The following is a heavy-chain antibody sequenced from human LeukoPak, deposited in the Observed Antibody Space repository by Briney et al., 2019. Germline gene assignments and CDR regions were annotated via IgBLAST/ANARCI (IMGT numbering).Heavy chain of an antibody. CDR2: IYTSGIT. V-gene: IGHV4-4*09. CDR1: GGSISSYY. D-gene: IGHD3-22*01. Sequence: PSETLSLTCTVSGGSISSYYWSWIRQPPGEGLEWIGYIYTSGITNYNPSLKSRVTISVETSKNQFSLKLSSLTAAHTALYHCARAFYDSSGYYPAYSGQATPATVYS. J-gene: IGHJ4*02. CDR3: ARAFYDSSGYYPAY.